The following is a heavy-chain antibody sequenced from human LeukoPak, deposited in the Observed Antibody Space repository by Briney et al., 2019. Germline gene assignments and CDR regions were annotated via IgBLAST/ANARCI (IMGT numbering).Heavy chain of an antibody. J-gene: IGHJ4*02. Sequence: SETLSLTCTVSGGSISSYYWSWIRQPPGKELEWIGYLYYSGSTNYNPSFKSRVTMSVDTSKNQFSLKNSMTAADTAVYFCARGRYNDYGFDYWGQGTLLTVSS. CDR3: ARGRYNDYGFDY. D-gene: IGHD4-17*01. V-gene: IGHV4-59*01. CDR2: LYYSGST. CDR1: GGSISSYY.